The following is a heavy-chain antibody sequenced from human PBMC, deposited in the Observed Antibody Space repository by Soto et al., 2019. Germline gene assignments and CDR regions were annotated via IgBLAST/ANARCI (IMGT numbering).Heavy chain of an antibody. D-gene: IGHD2-21*01. CDR1: CGSFSGYY. V-gene: IGHV4-34*01. CDR2: INHSGST. Sequence: PSETLSLTCAVYCGSFSGYYWSWIRQPPGKGLEWIGEINHSGSTNYNPSLKSRVTISVDTSKNQFSLKLSSATAADTAVYYCASSTRYCGGDCYDYWGQGTLVTVSS. J-gene: IGHJ4*02. CDR3: ASSTRYCGGDCYDY.